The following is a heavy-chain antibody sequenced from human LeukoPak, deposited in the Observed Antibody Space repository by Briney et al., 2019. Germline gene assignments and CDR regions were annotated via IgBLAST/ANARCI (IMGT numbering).Heavy chain of an antibody. D-gene: IGHD6-13*01. J-gene: IGHJ4*02. CDR3: ATDLPPQQLVNAWGY. CDR2: FDPEDGET. Sequence: VASVTVSCKVSGYTLTELSMHWVRQAPGKGLEWMGGFDPEDGETIYAQKFQGRVTMTEDTSTDTAYMELSSLRSEDTAVYYCATDLPPQQLVNAWGYWGQGTLVTVSS. V-gene: IGHV1-24*01. CDR1: GYTLTELS.